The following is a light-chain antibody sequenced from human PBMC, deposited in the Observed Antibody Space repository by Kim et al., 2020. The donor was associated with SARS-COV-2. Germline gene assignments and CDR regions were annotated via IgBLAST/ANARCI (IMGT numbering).Light chain of an antibody. Sequence: SSELTQDPAVSVALGQTVRITCQGDSLRSYYASWYQQKPGQSPVLVIYGKNNRPSGIPDRFSGSSSGNTASLTITGAQAEDEADYYCNSPDSSGNHLVFG. CDR3: NSPDSSGNHLV. V-gene: IGLV3-19*01. CDR1: SLRSYY. J-gene: IGLJ3*02. CDR2: GKN.